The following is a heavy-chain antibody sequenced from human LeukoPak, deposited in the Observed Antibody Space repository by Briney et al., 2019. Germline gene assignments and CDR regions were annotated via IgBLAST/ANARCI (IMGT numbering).Heavy chain of an antibody. CDR3: ARVFCSGGSCYAGNWFDP. V-gene: IGHV4-30-4*01. J-gene: IGHJ5*02. D-gene: IGHD2-15*01. CDR2: IYYSGST. Sequence: SETLSLTCTVSGGSISSGDYYWSWIRQPPGKGLEWIGYIYYSGSTYYNPSLKSRVTISVDTSKNQFSLKLSSVTAADTAVYYCARVFCSGGSCYAGNWFDPWGQGTVVTVSS. CDR1: GGSISSGDYY.